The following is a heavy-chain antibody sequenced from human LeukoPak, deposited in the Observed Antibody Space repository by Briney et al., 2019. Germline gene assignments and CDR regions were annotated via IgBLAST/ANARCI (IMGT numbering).Heavy chain of an antibody. Sequence: GGSLRLSCAACGFTFSSYDMHWVRQATGKGLEWVSAIGTAGDTYYPGSVKGRFTISRENAKNSLYLQMNSLRAGDTAVYYCARVGNLYCGGDCYQDYWGQGTLVTVSS. J-gene: IGHJ4*02. CDR1: GFTFSSYD. D-gene: IGHD2-21*02. V-gene: IGHV3-13*01. CDR2: IGTAGDT. CDR3: ARVGNLYCGGDCYQDY.